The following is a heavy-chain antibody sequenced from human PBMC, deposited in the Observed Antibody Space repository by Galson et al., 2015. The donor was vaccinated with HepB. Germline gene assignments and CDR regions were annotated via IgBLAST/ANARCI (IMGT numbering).Heavy chain of an antibody. J-gene: IGHJ5*02. D-gene: IGHD3-22*01. CDR2: IYYSGST. CDR1: GGSISSYY. CDR3: ARRLRDRSGYYNWFDP. Sequence: TLSLTCTVSGGSISSYYWSWIRQPPGKGLEWIGYIYYSGSTNYNPSLRSRVTISVDTSKDQFSLRLSSVTAADTAVYYCARRLRDRSGYYNWFDPWGQGTLVTASS. V-gene: IGHV4-59*08.